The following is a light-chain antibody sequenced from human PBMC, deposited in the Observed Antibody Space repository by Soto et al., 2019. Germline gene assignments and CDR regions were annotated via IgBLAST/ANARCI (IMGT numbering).Light chain of an antibody. CDR3: SSFSSTTATTVV. CDR2: EVS. V-gene: IGLV2-14*01. Sequence: QSALTQPASVSGSPGQSITISCTGTSSDVGGYKYVSWYQQHPGKAPKLIIYEVSNRPSGVPNRFSASKSGNTASLTISGLQAEDGADYFCSSFSSTTATTVVFGGGTKLTVL. CDR1: SSDVGGYKY. J-gene: IGLJ2*01.